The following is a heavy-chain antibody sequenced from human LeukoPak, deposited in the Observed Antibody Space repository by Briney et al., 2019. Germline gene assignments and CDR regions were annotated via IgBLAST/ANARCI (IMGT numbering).Heavy chain of an antibody. CDR2: IYYSGST. Sequence: NASETLSLTCTVSGGSISSYYWSWIRQPPGKGLEWIGHIYYSGSTNYNPSLKSRVTISVDTSKNQFSLKLSSVTAADTAVYYCARDSSQYCTNGVCPYYYYYYGMDVWGQGTTVTVSS. J-gene: IGHJ6*02. V-gene: IGHV4-59*01. D-gene: IGHD2-8*01. CDR3: ARDSSQYCTNGVCPYYYYYYGMDV. CDR1: GGSISSYY.